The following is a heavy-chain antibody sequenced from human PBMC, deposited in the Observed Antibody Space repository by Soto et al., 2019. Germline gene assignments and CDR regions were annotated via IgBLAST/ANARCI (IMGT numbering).Heavy chain of an antibody. D-gene: IGHD2-21*02. CDR1: GYTFTSYG. J-gene: IGHJ6*02. V-gene: IGHV1-18*01. CDR3: ARDSGCGGDCYSRYYYGMDV. CDR2: ISAYNGNT. Sequence: ASVKVSCKASGYTFTSYGISWVRQAPGQGLEWMGWISAYNGNTNYAQKLQGRVTMTTDTSTSTAYMKLRSLRSDDTAVYYCARDSGCGGDCYSRYYYGMDVWGQGTTVTVSS.